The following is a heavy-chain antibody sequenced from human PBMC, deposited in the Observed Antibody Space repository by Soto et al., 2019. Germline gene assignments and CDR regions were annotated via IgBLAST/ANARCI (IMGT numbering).Heavy chain of an antibody. CDR3: ARDPVAVTGSLVDG. J-gene: IGHJ4*01. CDR1: GFSSGSYA. V-gene: IGHV3-30-3*01. CDR2: ISYHGREI. D-gene: IGHD6-19*01. Sequence: PGGSLRLSCEVSGFSSGSYAFHWVRQAPGKGLEWLSVISYHGREIYYADSVKDRFTISRDNFKKTVYLQMNSLRSDDTALYYCARDPVAVTGSLVDGWGQGTLVTVSS.